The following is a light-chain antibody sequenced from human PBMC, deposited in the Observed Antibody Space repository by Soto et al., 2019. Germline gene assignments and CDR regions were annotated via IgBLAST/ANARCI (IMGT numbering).Light chain of an antibody. CDR1: SSVFGSYNL. CDR3: CSYAGSSTYV. Sequence: QSVLTQPASVSGSPGQSITISCTGTSSVFGSYNLVSWYQQHPGKAPKLMIYEDSKRPSGVSNRFSGSKSGNTASLTISGLQAEDDADYYCCSYAGSSTYVFGTGTKVTGL. V-gene: IGLV2-23*01. CDR2: EDS. J-gene: IGLJ1*01.